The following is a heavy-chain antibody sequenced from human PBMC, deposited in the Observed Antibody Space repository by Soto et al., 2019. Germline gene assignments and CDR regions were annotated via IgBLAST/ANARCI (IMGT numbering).Heavy chain of an antibody. Sequence: EVQLVESGGGLVQPGGSLRLSCAASGFTFSSYAMHWVRQAPGKGLEYVSAISSNGGSTYYANSVKGRFTISRDNSKNTLYLQMGSLRAEDMAVYYCGRDRIQATPWFCGDILTGCIYYYMDVWGKGTTVTVSS. J-gene: IGHJ6*03. CDR2: ISSNGGST. V-gene: IGHV3-64*01. CDR3: GRDRIQATPWFCGDILTGCIYYYMDV. CDR1: GFTFSSYA. D-gene: IGHD3-9*01.